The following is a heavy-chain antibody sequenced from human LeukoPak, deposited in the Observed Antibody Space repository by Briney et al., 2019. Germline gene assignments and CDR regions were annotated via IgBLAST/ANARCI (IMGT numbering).Heavy chain of an antibody. Sequence: ASVKVSCKASGYTFTGYYMHWVRQAPGQGLEWMGWINPNSGGTNYAQKFQGWVTMTRDTSISTAYMELSRSRSDDTAVYYCARDFGRSAAVIDYWGQGTLVTVSS. CDR1: GYTFTGYY. D-gene: IGHD4-17*01. CDR2: INPNSGGT. V-gene: IGHV1-2*04. CDR3: ARDFGRSAAVIDY. J-gene: IGHJ4*02.